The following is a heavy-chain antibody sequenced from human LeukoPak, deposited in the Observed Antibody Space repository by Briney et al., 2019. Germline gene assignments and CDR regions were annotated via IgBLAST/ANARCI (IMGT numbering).Heavy chain of an antibody. J-gene: IGHJ5*02. CDR2: IYYNGST. D-gene: IGHD3-10*01. V-gene: IGHV4-30-4*08. Sequence: SQTLSLTCTVSGVSISSGDYYWSWIRQPPGKGLEWIGYIYYNGSTYYNPSPKRRVTITVDTTNNQFSLKLSSVTAADTAVYYCARTSLGGAWFDPWGQGTWSPSPQ. CDR1: GVSISSGDYY. CDR3: ARTSLGGAWFDP.